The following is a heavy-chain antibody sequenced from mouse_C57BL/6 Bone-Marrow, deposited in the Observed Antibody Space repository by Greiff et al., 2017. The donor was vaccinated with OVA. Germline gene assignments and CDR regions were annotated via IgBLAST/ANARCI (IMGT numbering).Heavy chain of an antibody. CDR3: ARHYYGSSYY. Sequence: EVQLVESGGDLVLHGGSLKLYCAASLFTFSSYGMSWVRQTPDKRLEWVATISSGGSYTYYPDSVKGRFTISRDNAKNTLYLQMSSLKSEDTAMYYCARHYYGSSYYWGQGTTLTVSS. J-gene: IGHJ2*01. D-gene: IGHD1-1*01. CDR1: LFTFSSYG. V-gene: IGHV5-6*01. CDR2: ISSGGSYT.